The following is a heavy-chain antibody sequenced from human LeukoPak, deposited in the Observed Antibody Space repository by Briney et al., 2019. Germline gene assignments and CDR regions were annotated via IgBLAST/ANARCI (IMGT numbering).Heavy chain of an antibody. D-gene: IGHD3-22*01. CDR1: GFTFSSYG. J-gene: IGHJ4*02. CDR2: IRYDGSNK. V-gene: IGHV3-30*02. Sequence: GGSLRLSCAASGFTFSSYGMHWVRQAPGKGLEWVAFIRYDGSNKYYADSVKGRFTISRDNSKNTLYLQMNSLRAEDTAVYYCAKDGTYYYDSSGYYPDYWGQGTLVTVSS. CDR3: AKDGTYYYDSSGYYPDY.